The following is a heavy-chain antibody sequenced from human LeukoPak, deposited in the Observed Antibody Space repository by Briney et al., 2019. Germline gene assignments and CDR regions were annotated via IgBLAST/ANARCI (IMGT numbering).Heavy chain of an antibody. CDR1: GFTFSSYE. Sequence: GGSLRLSCAASGFTFSSYEMNWVRQAPGKGLEWVAVMPYDGNNKYYGDSVKGRFTISIDNSKNTLYLQMYSLRAEDTALYYCARDRGRFKAFDYWGQGTLVTVSS. V-gene: IGHV3-30*04. D-gene: IGHD1-26*01. CDR3: ARDRGRFKAFDY. CDR2: MPYDGNNK. J-gene: IGHJ4*02.